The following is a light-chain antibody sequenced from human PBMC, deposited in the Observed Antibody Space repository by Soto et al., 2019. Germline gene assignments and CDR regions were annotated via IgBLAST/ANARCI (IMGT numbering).Light chain of an antibody. CDR1: QSVSSN. CDR3: QQYNNWPGIT. V-gene: IGKV3-15*01. CDR2: GAS. Sequence: ELVMTQSPATLSVSPGERATLSCRARQSVSSNLAWYQQKPGQAPRLLISGASTRATGIPARFSGSGSGTEFTLTISSLQSEDFAVYYCQQYNNWPGITFGQGTRLEIK. J-gene: IGKJ5*01.